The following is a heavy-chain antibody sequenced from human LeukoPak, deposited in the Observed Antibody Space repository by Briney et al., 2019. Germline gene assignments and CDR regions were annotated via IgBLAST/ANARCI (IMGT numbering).Heavy chain of an antibody. CDR1: GYTFTGYY. J-gene: IGHJ4*02. CDR3: ASVSAVAINDFDY. CDR2: INPNSGGT. D-gene: IGHD6-19*01. V-gene: IGHV1-2*02. Sequence: ASVKVSCKASGYTFTGYYMHWVRQAPGQGVEWMGWINPNSGGTNYAQKFQGRVTMTGDTSISTAYMELSRLRSDDTAVYYCASVSAVAINDFDYWGQGTLVTVSS.